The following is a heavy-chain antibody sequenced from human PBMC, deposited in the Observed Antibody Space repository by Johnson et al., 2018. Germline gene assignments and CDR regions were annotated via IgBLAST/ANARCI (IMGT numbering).Heavy chain of an antibody. V-gene: IGHV3-30*18. CDR3: TKDHYGSSGYYRRLYYYYYGMDV. Sequence: QVQLVQSGGGVVQPGRSLRLSCAASGFTFSSYGMHWVRQAPGKGLEWVAVISYDGSNKYYADSVKGRFTISRDNSKNTLYLQMNSLRAEDTAVYYCTKDHYGSSGYYRRLYYYYYGMDVWGQGTTVTVSS. J-gene: IGHJ6*02. CDR1: GFTFSSYG. D-gene: IGHD3-22*01. CDR2: ISYDGSNK.